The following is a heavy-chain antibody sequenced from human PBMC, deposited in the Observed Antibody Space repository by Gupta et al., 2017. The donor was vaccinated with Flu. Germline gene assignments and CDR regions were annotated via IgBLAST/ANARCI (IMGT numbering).Heavy chain of an antibody. CDR2: IIPIFGAA. Sequence: QVQLEQSGAEVKKPGSSVKVSCKASGDTFSFHSIPWVRQAPGQGLEWMGGIIPIFGAAKNAQKFQGRVTITADDSTSTGCLELSSLRSEDTAVYYCARGNYSGYDTFHFWGQGTLITVSS. D-gene: IGHD5-12*01. CDR1: GDTFSFHS. CDR3: ARGNYSGYDTFHF. V-gene: IGHV1-69*01. J-gene: IGHJ4*02.